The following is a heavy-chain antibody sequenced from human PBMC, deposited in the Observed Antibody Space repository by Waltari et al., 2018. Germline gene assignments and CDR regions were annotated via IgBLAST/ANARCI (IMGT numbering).Heavy chain of an antibody. Sequence: QVQLQESGPGLVQPSETLSLTCTVSGGAISSYHWRWIRPPPGKGLEWIGYIYYSGSTNYNPSLKSRVTISVDTSKNQFSLKLSSVTAADTAVYYCARQPYYDFWSGYQTYYYYGMDVWGQGTTVTVSS. V-gene: IGHV4-59*08. CDR3: ARQPYYDFWSGYQTYYYYGMDV. CDR2: IYYSGST. J-gene: IGHJ6*02. CDR1: GGAISSYH. D-gene: IGHD3-3*01.